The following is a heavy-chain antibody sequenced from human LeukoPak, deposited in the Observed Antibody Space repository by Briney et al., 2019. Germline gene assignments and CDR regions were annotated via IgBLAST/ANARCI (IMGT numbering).Heavy chain of an antibody. V-gene: IGHV1-69*05. D-gene: IGHD1-26*01. J-gene: IGHJ4*02. CDR3: ARGSYTTYDPRSPYYFDY. CDR2: IIPIFGTA. CDR1: GGTFSSYA. Sequence: GSSVKVSCKASGGTFSSYAISWVRQAPGQGLEWMGGIIPIFGTANYAQNLQGRVTVTTDKSTSTAYMELRSLRSDDTAVYYCARGSYTTYDPRSPYYFDYWGQGTLVTVSS.